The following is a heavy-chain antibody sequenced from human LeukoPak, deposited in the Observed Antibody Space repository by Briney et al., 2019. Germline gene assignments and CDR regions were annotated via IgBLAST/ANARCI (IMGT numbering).Heavy chain of an antibody. Sequence: GGSLRLSCAASGFTVSSNYMSWVRQAPGKGLEWVSSISSSSSYICYADSVKGRFTISRDNAKNSLYLQMNSLRAEDTAVYYCARGIRAETTVTLDYWGQGTLVTVSS. CDR2: ISSSSSYI. CDR3: ARGIRAETTVTLDY. V-gene: IGHV3-21*01. CDR1: GFTVSSNY. J-gene: IGHJ4*02. D-gene: IGHD4-17*01.